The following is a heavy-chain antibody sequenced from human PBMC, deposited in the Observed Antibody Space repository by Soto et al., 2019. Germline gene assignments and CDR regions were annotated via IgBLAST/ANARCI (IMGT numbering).Heavy chain of an antibody. V-gene: IGHV1-2*02. Sequence: ASVKVSCKASGYTFTGHYIHWVRQAPEQGPEWMGVIGPESGATRYAQKFQGRVTMTRDMSITTVYMELNNLSPDDTAVYYCGRGRSGQIVVFYWGQGTTVTVYS. CDR3: GRGRSGQIVVFY. D-gene: IGHD5-12*01. CDR1: GYTFTGHY. J-gene: IGHJ4*02. CDR2: IGPESGAT.